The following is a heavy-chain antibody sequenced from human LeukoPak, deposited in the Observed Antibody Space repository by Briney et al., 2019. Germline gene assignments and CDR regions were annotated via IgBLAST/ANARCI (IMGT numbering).Heavy chain of an antibody. Sequence: SETLSLTCAVSGHSITSLKYYWGWIRQPPGKGLEWIGRGYYNGHTYYNASLKSRVTISVHASENQFSLKLRSVTAADTSVYYCASPSLGADCYIPSDGFDIWGRGTMVPVSS. J-gene: IGHJ3*02. V-gene: IGHV4-39*01. D-gene: IGHD2-21*02. CDR2: GYYNGHT. CDR1: GHSITSLKYY. CDR3: ASPSLGADCYIPSDGFDI.